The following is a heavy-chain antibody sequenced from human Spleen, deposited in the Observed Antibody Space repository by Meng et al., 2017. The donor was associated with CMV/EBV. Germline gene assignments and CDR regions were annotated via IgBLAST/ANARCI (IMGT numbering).Heavy chain of an antibody. CDR1: GFTVCGNY. V-gene: IGHV3-66*02. CDR2: VYSGGST. Sequence: CAASGFTVCGNYLSWVRQAPGKWLDWVSVVYSGGSTYYADSVKGRFTISRDSSKNTLYLQMNGLRPDDTAVYYCARAPLVRSAQLEDWGQGTLVTVSS. CDR3: ARAPLVRSAQLED. D-gene: IGHD1-1*01. J-gene: IGHJ4*02.